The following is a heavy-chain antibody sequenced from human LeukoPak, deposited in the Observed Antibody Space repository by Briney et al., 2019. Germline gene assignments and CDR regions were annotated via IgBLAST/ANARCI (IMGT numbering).Heavy chain of an antibody. D-gene: IGHD2-21*02. CDR1: GFTFSSYE. J-gene: IGHJ3*02. CDR2: ISSSGSTI. V-gene: IGHV3-48*03. Sequence: GGSLRLSCVASGFTFSSYEMTWVRQAPGKGLEWLSYISSSGSTIYYADSVKGRFTISRDNAKNSLYLQMNSLRAEDTAVYYCARMSIVVLTAPSIWGQGTMVTVSS. CDR3: ARMSIVVLTAPSI.